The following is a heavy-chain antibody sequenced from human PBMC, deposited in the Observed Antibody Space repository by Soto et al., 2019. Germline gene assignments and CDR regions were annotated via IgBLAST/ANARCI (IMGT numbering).Heavy chain of an antibody. Sequence: GGSLRLSCAASGFTFSSYAMSWVRQAPGKGLEWVSAISGSGGTIYYADSVKGRFTISRDNYRNTVYLQMNGLRTEDTAFYYCVSGEGRNGHDTRFDYWGHGTLVTVSS. J-gene: IGHJ4*01. V-gene: IGHV3-23*01. CDR2: ISGSGGTI. CDR1: GFTFSSYA. D-gene: IGHD3-10*01. CDR3: VSGEGRNGHDTRFDY.